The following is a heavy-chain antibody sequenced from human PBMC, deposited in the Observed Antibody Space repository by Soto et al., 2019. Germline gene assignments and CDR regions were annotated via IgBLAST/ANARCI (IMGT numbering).Heavy chain of an antibody. D-gene: IGHD4-17*01. J-gene: IGHJ4*02. V-gene: IGHV4-4*02. CDR1: GDSMSSSNW. Sequence: QVQLQESGPGLVKPSGTLSLTCTVSGDSMSSSNWWNWVRQIPGKGLQWIGESHQSGRTNYNPSLXSXVXIXXDEAKNRFSLDLNSVTAADTGVYFCARSEATVLDSWGQGTLVIVSS. CDR3: ARSEATVLDS. CDR2: SHQSGRT.